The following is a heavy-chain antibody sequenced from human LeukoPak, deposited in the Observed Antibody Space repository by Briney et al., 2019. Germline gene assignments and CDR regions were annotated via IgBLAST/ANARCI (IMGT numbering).Heavy chain of an antibody. Sequence: SQTLSLTCTVSGGSISSGGYYWSWIRQHPGKGLEWIGYIYYSGSTYYNPSLKSRVTISVDTSKNQFSLKLSSVTAADTAVYYCATNGKGYYDSSGYVVNWGQGTLVTVSS. CDR3: ATNGKGYYDSSGYVVN. J-gene: IGHJ4*02. CDR1: GGSISSGGYY. V-gene: IGHV4-31*03. CDR2: IYYSGST. D-gene: IGHD3-22*01.